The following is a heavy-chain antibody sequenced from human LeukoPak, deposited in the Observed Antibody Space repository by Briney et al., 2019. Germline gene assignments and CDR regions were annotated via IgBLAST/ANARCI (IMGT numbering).Heavy chain of an antibody. J-gene: IGHJ4*02. CDR2: MSSSDDGR. D-gene: IGHD6-13*01. CDR3: ARPGAGYSSSWYVH. Sequence: GGSLRLSCATSGFSFSSYAMSWVRQAPGKGLEWVSAMSSSDDGRYYAASVRGRFTISRDTSRSTLYLQMNSLRAEDTAVYYCARPGAGYSSSWYVHWGQGTLVTVSS. V-gene: IGHV3-23*01. CDR1: GFSFSSYA.